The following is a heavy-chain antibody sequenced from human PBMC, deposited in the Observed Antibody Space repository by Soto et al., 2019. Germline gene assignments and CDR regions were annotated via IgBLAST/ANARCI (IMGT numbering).Heavy chain of an antibody. CDR3: ARGEYLIVARPFDY. V-gene: IGHV3-30-3*01. CDR2: IAYDGDNK. J-gene: IGHJ4*02. CDR1: EFSFSNYA. D-gene: IGHD5-12*01. Sequence: QVQLVESGGGVVQPGRSLKLSCAASEFSFSNYAIHWVRQAPGKGLEWVAVIAYDGDNKYYAESVKGRFIISRDNSKNTVFLQMNSLRVEDTTVYYCARGEYLIVARPFDYWGQGTLVSVSS.